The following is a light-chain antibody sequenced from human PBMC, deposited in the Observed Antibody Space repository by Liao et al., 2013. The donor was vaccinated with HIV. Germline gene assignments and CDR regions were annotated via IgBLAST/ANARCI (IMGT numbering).Light chain of an antibody. CDR2: YDS. CDR3: QVWDSSSDHVV. CDR1: KLGYKY. J-gene: IGLJ2*01. V-gene: IGLV3-1*01. Sequence: SYELTQPPSVSVSPGQTASITCSGDKLGYKYVCWYQQKPGQAPVLVIYYDSDRPSGIPERFSGSNSGNTATLTISRVEAGDEADYYCQVWDSSSDHVVFGGGTKLTVL.